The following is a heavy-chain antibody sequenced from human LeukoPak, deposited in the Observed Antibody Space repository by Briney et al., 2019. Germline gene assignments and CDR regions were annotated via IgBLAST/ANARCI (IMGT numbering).Heavy chain of an antibody. D-gene: IGHD3-9*01. V-gene: IGHV3-30*02. J-gene: IGHJ4*02. CDR1: GFTFSSYG. CDR3: AKDGELRYFDWLHY. CDR2: IRYDGSNK. Sequence: GGSLRLSCAASGFTFSSYGMHWVRQAPGKGLEWVAFIRYDGSNKYYADSVKGRFTISRDNSKNTLYLQMNSLRAEDTAVYYCAKDGELRYFDWLHYWGQGTLVTVSS.